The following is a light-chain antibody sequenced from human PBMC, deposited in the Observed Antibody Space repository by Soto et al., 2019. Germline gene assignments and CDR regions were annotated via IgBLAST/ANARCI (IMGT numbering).Light chain of an antibody. Sequence: DIQLTQSPSFQSASVGDRVTITCRASQGISSYLAWYQQKPGKAPKLLIYAASTLQSGVPSRFSGSGSGTEFTLTISSLQPEDFATYYCQHLDSYSTFGQGTRLEIK. CDR1: QGISSY. V-gene: IGKV1-9*01. CDR2: AAS. CDR3: QHLDSYST. J-gene: IGKJ5*01.